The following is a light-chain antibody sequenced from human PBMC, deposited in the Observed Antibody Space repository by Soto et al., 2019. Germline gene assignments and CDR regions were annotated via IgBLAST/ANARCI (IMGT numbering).Light chain of an antibody. CDR2: GAS. CDR3: QQYGGSPIT. CDR1: QSVTTR. V-gene: IGKV3-20*01. J-gene: IGKJ5*01. Sequence: IVLTQSPGTLYFSPVERFTLSFRASQSVTTRLAWYQHKPGQAPTLLMSGASNRASGVPVRFSGSGSGTDFTLTITRLEPEDFALYYCQQYGGSPITFGLGTRLEIK.